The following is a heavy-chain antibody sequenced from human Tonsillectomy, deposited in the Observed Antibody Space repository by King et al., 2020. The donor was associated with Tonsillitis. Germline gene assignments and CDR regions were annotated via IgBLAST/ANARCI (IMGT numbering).Heavy chain of an antibody. CDR3: SRGYRDY. D-gene: IGHD2-2*02. V-gene: IGHV3-74*01. CDR1: GFTFNNYR. CDR2: ITPDGTNT. J-gene: IGHJ4*02. Sequence: VQLVESGGGLVQPGGSLTLSGAASGFTFNNYRIHWVRHAPGKGLVWVSRITPDGTNTAYADSVKGRFTISRDNAKNTAYLQMNSLRVEDTAVYYCSRGYRDYWGQGTLVTVSS.